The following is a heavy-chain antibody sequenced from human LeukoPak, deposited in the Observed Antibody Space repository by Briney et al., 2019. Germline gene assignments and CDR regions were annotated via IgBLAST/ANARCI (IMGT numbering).Heavy chain of an antibody. CDR3: AKSQLYSNYYYYYGMDV. CDR2: ISDSGGYT. J-gene: IGHJ6*02. Sequence: GGSLRLSCAASGFTFSSYAMSWVRQAPGKGLEWVSGISDSGGYTYYADSVKGRFTISRDNSKYTLYLQMNSLRAEDTAVYSCAKSQLYSNYYYYYGMDVWGQGTTVTVSS. V-gene: IGHV3-23*01. D-gene: IGHD4-11*01. CDR1: GFTFSSYA.